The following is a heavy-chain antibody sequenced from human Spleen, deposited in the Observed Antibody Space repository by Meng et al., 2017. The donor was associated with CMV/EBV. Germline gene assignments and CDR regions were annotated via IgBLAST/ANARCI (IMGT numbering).Heavy chain of an antibody. J-gene: IGHJ4*02. D-gene: IGHD2-2*01. V-gene: IGHV3-30-3*01. CDR1: GFTFSSYA. CDR2: ISYDGTTQ. CDR3: ARDFISSIDY. Sequence: GESLKISCAASGFTFSSYAMHWVRQAPGKGLEWVTIISYDGTTQYYADSVKGRFTISRDNSKNTVYLQMNSLRAEDTAVYYCARDFISSIDYWGQGTLVTVSS.